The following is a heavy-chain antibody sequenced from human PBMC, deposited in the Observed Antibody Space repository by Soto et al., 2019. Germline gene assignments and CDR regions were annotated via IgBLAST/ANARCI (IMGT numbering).Heavy chain of an antibody. Sequence: ASVKVSCKASGYTFTSYGISWVRQAPGQGLEWMGWISAYNGNTNYAQKLQGRVTMTTDTSTSTAYMELRSLRSDDTAVYYCARAIAAAVIAEIYYYYYYMDVWGKGPTVTVS. D-gene: IGHD6-13*01. CDR1: GYTFTSYG. V-gene: IGHV1-18*01. CDR2: ISAYNGNT. CDR3: ARAIAAAVIAEIYYYYYYMDV. J-gene: IGHJ6*03.